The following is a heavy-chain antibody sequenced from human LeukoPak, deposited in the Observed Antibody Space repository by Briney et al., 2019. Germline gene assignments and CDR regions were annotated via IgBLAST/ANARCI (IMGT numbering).Heavy chain of an antibody. J-gene: IGHJ6*02. D-gene: IGHD6-6*01. V-gene: IGHV3-33*01. CDR2: IWYDGSSK. CDR1: GFTFSSYG. CDR3: ARTQPSIAARHSYYYYGMDV. Sequence: PGGSLRLSCAASGFTFSSYGMHWVRQAPGKGLEWVAVIWYDGSSKYYADSVKGRFTISRDNSKNTLYLQMNSLRAEDTAVYYCARTQPSIAARHSYYYYGMDVWGQGTTVTVSS.